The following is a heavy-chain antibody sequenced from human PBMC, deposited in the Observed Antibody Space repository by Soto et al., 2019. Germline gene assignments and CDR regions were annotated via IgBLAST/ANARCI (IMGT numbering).Heavy chain of an antibody. J-gene: IGHJ6*03. V-gene: IGHV4-34*01. CDR2: INHSGST. Sequence: TETLSLPFTVYCGPFSASYWSGFRQPPGKGLEWIGEINHSGSTNYNPSLKSRVTISVDTSKNQFSLKLSSVTAADTAVYYCTLWFGESSYYYMDVWGKGTTVT. CDR1: CGPFSASY. D-gene: IGHD3-10*01. CDR3: TLWFGESSYYYMDV.